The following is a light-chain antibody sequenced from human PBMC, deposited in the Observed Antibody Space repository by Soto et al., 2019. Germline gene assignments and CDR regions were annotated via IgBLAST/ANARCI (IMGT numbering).Light chain of an antibody. Sequence: EIVMTQSPVTLSVSPGERATLSCRASQSVSSKLAWYQQKPGQAPRLLIYGASTRATGVPARFSGSGSGTEFTLTISSLQSEDFAVYYCQQYNNWPPITFGQGTRLEIK. CDR3: QQYNNWPPIT. J-gene: IGKJ5*01. CDR1: QSVSSK. CDR2: GAS. V-gene: IGKV3-15*01.